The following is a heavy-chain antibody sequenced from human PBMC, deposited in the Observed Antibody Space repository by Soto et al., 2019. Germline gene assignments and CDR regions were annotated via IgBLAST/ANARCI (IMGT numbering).Heavy chain of an antibody. CDR1: GYTFTSYA. Sequence: ASVKVSCKASGYTFTSYAMHWVRQAPGQRLEWMGWINAGNGNTKYSQKFQGRVTITRDTSASTAYMELSSLRSEDTAVYYCVRGXEMATLRFYYYSYGMDVWGQGTTVTVSS. D-gene: IGHD5-12*01. J-gene: IGHJ6*02. CDR3: VRGXEMATLRFYYYSYGMDV. V-gene: IGHV1-3*01. CDR2: INAGNGNT.